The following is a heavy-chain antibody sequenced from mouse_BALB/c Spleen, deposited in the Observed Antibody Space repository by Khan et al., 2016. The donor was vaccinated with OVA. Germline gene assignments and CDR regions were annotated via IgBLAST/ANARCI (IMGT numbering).Heavy chain of an antibody. CDR3: ARIKKIVATDFDY. CDR1: GYTFTSYW. CDR2: TNPTNGRT. D-gene: IGHD1-1*01. V-gene: IGHV1S81*02. J-gene: IGHJ2*01. Sequence: LQESGAELVKAGASVKMSCKASGYTFTSYWMHWVKQRLGQGLEWFAETNPTNGRTYYNEKFKSKATLTVDKSSSTAYMLLSGPTFEDSAVYYCARIKKIVATDFDYWGQGTTLTVSS.